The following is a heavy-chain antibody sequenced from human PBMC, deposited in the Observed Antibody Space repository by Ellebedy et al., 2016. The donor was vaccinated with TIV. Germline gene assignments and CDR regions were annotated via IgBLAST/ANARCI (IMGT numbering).Heavy chain of an antibody. D-gene: IGHD3-10*01. CDR1: GGSISSSSYY. V-gene: IGHV4-39*07. CDR2: IYYSGST. Sequence: SETLSLTCTVSGGSISSSSYYWGWIRQPPGKGLEWIGSIYYSGSTNYNPSLKSRVTISVDPSKNQFSLKLSSVTAADTAVYYCARGRRITMVRGVTDYWGQGTLVTVSS. CDR3: ARGRRITMVRGVTDY. J-gene: IGHJ4*02.